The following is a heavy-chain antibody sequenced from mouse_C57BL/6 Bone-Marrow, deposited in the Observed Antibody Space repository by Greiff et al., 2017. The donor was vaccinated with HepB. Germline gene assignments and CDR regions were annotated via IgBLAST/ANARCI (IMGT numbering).Heavy chain of an antibody. CDR3: ARSGDYDLYYFDY. J-gene: IGHJ2*01. CDR1: GYTFTSYW. Sequence: QVQLQQPGAELVKPGASVKLSCKASGYTFTSYWMHWVKQRPGQGLEWIGMIHPNSGSTNYNEKFKSKATLTVDKSSSTAYMQLSSLTSEDSAVYYCARSGDYDLYYFDYWGQGTTLTVSS. CDR2: IHPNSGST. V-gene: IGHV1-64*01. D-gene: IGHD2-4*01.